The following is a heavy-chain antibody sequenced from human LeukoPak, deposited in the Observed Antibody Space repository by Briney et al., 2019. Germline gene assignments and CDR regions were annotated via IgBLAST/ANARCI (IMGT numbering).Heavy chain of an antibody. CDR1: GFTFSSFS. CDR3: AKDREWIQLWSSVDY. Sequence: GGSLRLSCAASGFTFSSFSMNWVRQAPGKGLEWVSSISSSSSYIYYADSVKGRFTISRHNAKNSLYLQMNSLRAEDTAVYYCAKDREWIQLWSSVDYWGQGTLVTVSS. D-gene: IGHD5-18*01. J-gene: IGHJ4*02. V-gene: IGHV3-21*01. CDR2: ISSSSSYI.